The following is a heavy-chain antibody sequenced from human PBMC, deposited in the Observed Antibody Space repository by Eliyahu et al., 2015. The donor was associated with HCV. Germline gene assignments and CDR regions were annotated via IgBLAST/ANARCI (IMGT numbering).Heavy chain of an antibody. J-gene: IGHJ4*02. CDR1: GFTLSSYA. CDR3: AKDVRASGRPYYFDF. D-gene: IGHD3-10*01. V-gene: IGHV3-23*01. CDR2: ITGGSSSI. Sequence: EVQLLESGGGFVQPGGSLRLSCVASGFTLSSYAMTWVRQAPGEGLEWVSHITGGSSSIYYTDSVKGRFTISRDNSKNTLYLQMSSLRAEDTAVYYCAKDVRASGRPYYFDFWGQGTLVTVSS.